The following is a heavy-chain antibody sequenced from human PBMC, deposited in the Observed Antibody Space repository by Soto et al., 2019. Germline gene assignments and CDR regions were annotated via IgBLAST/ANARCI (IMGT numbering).Heavy chain of an antibody. V-gene: IGHV4-30-2*01. CDR3: ARGPPFLH. CDR1: GGSISSGGYS. J-gene: IGHJ4*02. CDR2: IYHSGSI. Sequence: SETLSLTCTVSGGSISSGGYSWSWIRQPPGKGLEWIGYIYHSGSIYYNPSLKSRVTISVDRSKNQFSLKLSSVTAADTAVYYCARGPPFLHWGQGTLVTVSS. D-gene: IGHD3-3*02.